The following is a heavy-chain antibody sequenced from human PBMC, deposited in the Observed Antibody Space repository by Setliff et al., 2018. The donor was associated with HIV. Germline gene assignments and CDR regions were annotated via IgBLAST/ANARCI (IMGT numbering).Heavy chain of an antibody. V-gene: IGHV4-39*01. Sequence: ASETLSLTCTVSGGSISSSSYCWGWIRQPPGKGLEWIGGMSYSGSAYYNPSLKSRVTISVDTSKSQFSLRLSSVTAADTAVYYCARQRDFDGLLQNYYYMDVWGKGATVTVSS. D-gene: IGHD3-9*01. CDR1: GGSISSSSYC. CDR2: MSYSGSA. J-gene: IGHJ6*03. CDR3: ARQRDFDGLLQNYYYMDV.